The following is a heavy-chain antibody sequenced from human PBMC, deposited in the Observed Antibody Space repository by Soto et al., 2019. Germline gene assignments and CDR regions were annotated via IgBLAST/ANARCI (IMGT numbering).Heavy chain of an antibody. CDR1: GFTFSTFD. D-gene: IGHD3-3*01. CDR2: ISHDGRIE. V-gene: IGHV3-30-3*01. Sequence: GGSLRLSCAASGFTFSTFDLHWVRQAPGEXLEWVALISHDGRIENYADSVKGRFTISRDNSKNTLYMQMNSLRPEDTGVYYCGRDGFPADLRSGGKWFSPWGKGTQVTSPQ. J-gene: IGHJ5*02. CDR3: GRDGFPADLRSGGKWFSP.